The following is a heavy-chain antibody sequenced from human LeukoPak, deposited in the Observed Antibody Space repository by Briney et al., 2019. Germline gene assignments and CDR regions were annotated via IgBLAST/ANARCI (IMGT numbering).Heavy chain of an antibody. CDR2: IYYSGST. CDR1: GGSISSGDYY. D-gene: IGHD1-26*01. J-gene: IGHJ3*02. Sequence: PSETLSLTCTVSGGSISSGDYYWSWIRQPPGKGLEWIGYIYYSGSTYYNPSLKSRVTISVDTSKNQFSLKLSSVTAADTAVYYCARDRGYSGSYYVVDDAFDIWGQGTMVTVSS. V-gene: IGHV4-30-4*02. CDR3: ARDRGYSGSYYVVDDAFDI.